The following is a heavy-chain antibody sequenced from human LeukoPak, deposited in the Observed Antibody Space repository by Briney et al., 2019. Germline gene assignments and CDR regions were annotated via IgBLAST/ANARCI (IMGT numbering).Heavy chain of an antibody. J-gene: IGHJ6*03. V-gene: IGHV3-74*01. D-gene: IGHD3-16*01. CDR1: GFTLSSYW. Sequence: GGSLRLSCVASGFTLSSYWMHWVRQAPGKGLVWVSRINSNGGTTTYADSVNGRFTISRDNAKNMVYLQMNSLRAEDTAVYYCARGASLAYYVDVWGKGTTVTVS. CDR3: ARGASLAYYVDV. CDR2: INSNGGTT.